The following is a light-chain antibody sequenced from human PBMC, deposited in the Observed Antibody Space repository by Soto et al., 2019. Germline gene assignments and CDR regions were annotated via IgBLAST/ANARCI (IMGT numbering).Light chain of an antibody. CDR2: RAS. CDR1: QGVSSW. V-gene: IGKV1-12*01. Sequence: DIQMTQSPSSLSAFVGDRVAITCQASQGVSSWLAWYQQKPGKTPSLLIYRASSLQSGVPSRFSGSGSGTDFTLTISSLQPEDFATYYCQQADRLPLTFGGGTKVDIK. J-gene: IGKJ4*01. CDR3: QQADRLPLT.